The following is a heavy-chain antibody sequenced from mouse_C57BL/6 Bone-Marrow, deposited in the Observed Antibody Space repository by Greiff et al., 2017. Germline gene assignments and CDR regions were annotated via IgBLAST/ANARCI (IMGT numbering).Heavy chain of an antibody. D-gene: IGHD1-3*01. V-gene: IGHV5-6*01. CDR1: GFTFSSYG. Sequence: EVQVVESGGDLVKPGGSLKLSCAASGFTFSSYGMSWVRQTPDKRLEWVATISSGGSYTYYPDSVKGRFTISRDNAKNTLYLQLSSLKSEDTAMYYCARLKGYVDYWGQGTTLTVSS. CDR2: ISSGGSYT. CDR3: ARLKGYVDY. J-gene: IGHJ2*01.